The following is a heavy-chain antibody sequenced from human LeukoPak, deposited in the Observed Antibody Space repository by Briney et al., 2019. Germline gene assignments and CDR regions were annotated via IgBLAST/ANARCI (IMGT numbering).Heavy chain of an antibody. CDR1: GFTFSNSW. Sequence: GGSLRLSCAVSGFTFSNSWMSWVRQAPGKGLEWVSAISGSGGSTYYADSVKGRFTISRDNSKNTLYLQMNSLRAEDTAVYYCAKRTSTTIFGVAPYWGQGTLVTVSS. D-gene: IGHD3-3*01. J-gene: IGHJ4*02. CDR3: AKRTSTTIFGVAPY. CDR2: ISGSGGST. V-gene: IGHV3-23*01.